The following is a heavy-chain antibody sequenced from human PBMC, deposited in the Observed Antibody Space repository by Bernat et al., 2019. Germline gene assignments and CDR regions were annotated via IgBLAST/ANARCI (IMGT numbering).Heavy chain of an antibody. CDR3: ARRGDWLLLDY. V-gene: IGHV5-51*03. CDR2: IYPGDSDT. Sequence: EVQLVQSGAEVKKPGESLKISCTGSGYSFTNYWICRVRQMPGKGLEWMGIIYPGDSDTRYSPSFQGQVTISADKSISTAYLQWGSLKASDTAIYYCARRGDWLLLDYWGQGTLVTVSS. J-gene: IGHJ4*02. CDR1: GYSFTNYW. D-gene: IGHD3-9*01.